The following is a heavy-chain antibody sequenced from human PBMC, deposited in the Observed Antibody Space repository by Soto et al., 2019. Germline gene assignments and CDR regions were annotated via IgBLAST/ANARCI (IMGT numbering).Heavy chain of an antibody. CDR3: AESRYFDWLSTPSAFDY. CDR2: ISGSGGST. Sequence: GGSLRLSCAASGFTFSSYAMSWVRQAPGKGLEWVSAISGSGGSTYYADSVKGRFTISRDNSKNTLYLQMNSLRAEDTAVYYYAESRYFDWLSTPSAFDYWGQGTLVTVSS. J-gene: IGHJ4*02. D-gene: IGHD3-9*01. CDR1: GFTFSSYA. V-gene: IGHV3-23*01.